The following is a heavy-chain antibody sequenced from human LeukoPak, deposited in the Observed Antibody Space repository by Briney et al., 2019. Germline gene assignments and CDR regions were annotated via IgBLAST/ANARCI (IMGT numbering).Heavy chain of an antibody. V-gene: IGHV3-74*01. J-gene: IGHJ3*02. CDR1: GFSFSNYW. CDR3: ARVGGSNAFDI. CDR2: VNTDGSIT. Sequence: GGSLRLSCAASGFSFSNYWMNWVRQAPGKGLVWVSRVNTDGSITSYADSVKGRFTISRDNAKNTLSLQMNSLRAEDTAVYYCARVGGSNAFDIWGQGTMVIVSS. D-gene: IGHD1-26*01.